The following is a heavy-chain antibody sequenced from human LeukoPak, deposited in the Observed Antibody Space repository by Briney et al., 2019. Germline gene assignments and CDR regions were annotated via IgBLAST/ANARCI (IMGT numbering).Heavy chain of an antibody. D-gene: IGHD1-1*01. Sequence: PGGSLRLSCAASGFTFSSYVMSWVRQAPGKGLEWVSAISGSGGSTYYADSVKGRFTISRDNSKNTLYLQMNSLGAEDTAVYYCAKKGGTTGTYYFDYWGQGTLVTVSS. V-gene: IGHV3-23*01. CDR2: ISGSGGST. J-gene: IGHJ4*02. CDR1: GFTFSSYV. CDR3: AKKGGTTGTYYFDY.